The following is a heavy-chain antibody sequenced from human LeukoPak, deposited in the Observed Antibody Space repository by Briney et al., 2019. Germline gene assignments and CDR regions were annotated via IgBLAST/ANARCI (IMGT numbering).Heavy chain of an antibody. Sequence: GGSLRLSCAASGFTFSSYAMSWVRQAPGKGLEWVSSIIGSGGSTYYADSVKGRFTISRDNSKNTLYLQMNSLRAEDTAVYYCAKESNYGGNFNWGQGTLVTVSS. CDR1: GFTFSSYA. D-gene: IGHD4-23*01. V-gene: IGHV3-23*01. J-gene: IGHJ4*02. CDR2: IIGSGGST. CDR3: AKESNYGGNFN.